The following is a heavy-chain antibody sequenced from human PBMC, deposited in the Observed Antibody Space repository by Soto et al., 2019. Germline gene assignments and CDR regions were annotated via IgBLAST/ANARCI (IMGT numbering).Heavy chain of an antibody. J-gene: IGHJ4*02. CDR1: GGSISTRSSF. D-gene: IGHD4-17*01. V-gene: IGHV4-39*02. CDR3: GARDYVVKAYHFET. CDR2: IYYIGNT. Sequence: QLQLQESGPGLVKPSETLSLTCTVSGGSISTRSSFWGWIRPPPGQGLERFGSIYYIGNTYYNPSPNSRVAISIDSAKPPFSLDLNSVTPAATAVEYCGARDYVVKAYHFETWGQGTRVTVSS.